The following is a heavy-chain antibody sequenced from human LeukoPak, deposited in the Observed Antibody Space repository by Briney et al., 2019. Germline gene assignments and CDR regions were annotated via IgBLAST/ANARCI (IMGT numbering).Heavy chain of an antibody. CDR2: FTASGGNT. CDR3: AKSQGSGYYNYFDY. Sequence: GGSLRLSCAASGFTFSSYTMSWVRQAPGKGLEWVSGFTASGGNTYYADSVKGRFTISRDNSKNTLDLQMNSLRAEDTAVYYCAKSQGSGYYNYFDYWGQGTLVTVSS. CDR1: GFTFSSYT. D-gene: IGHD3-22*01. V-gene: IGHV3-23*01. J-gene: IGHJ4*02.